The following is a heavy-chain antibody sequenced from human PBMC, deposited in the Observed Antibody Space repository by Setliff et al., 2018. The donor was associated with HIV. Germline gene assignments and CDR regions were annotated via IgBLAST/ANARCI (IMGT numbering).Heavy chain of an antibody. D-gene: IGHD6-6*01. J-gene: IGHJ5*02. V-gene: IGHV4-4*07. Sequence: PSETLSLTCTVSGGSTISYYWNWIRQPAGQGLEWIGRIYTSGSTNYNPSLKDRVTMSVDTSKNQFSLRLTSVTAADTAVYFCARSSQYGNLNWFDPWGQGTVGTVPQ. CDR2: IYTSGST. CDR1: GGSTISYY. CDR3: ARSSQYGNLNWFDP.